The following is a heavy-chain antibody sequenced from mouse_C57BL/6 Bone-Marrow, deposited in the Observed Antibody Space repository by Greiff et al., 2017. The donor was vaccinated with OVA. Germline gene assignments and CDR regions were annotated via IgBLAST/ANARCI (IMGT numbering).Heavy chain of an antibody. V-gene: IGHV1-82*01. J-gene: IGHJ2*01. CDR2: IYPGDGDT. D-gene: IGHD2-4*01. CDR3: ARKNDYDGVDY. Sequence: VQLQQSGPELVKPGASVKISCKASGYAFSSSWMNWVKQRPGKGLEWIGRIYPGDGDTNYNGKFKGKATLTADKSSSTAYMQLSSLTSEDSAVYFCARKNDYDGVDYWGQGTTLTVSS. CDR1: GYAFSSSW.